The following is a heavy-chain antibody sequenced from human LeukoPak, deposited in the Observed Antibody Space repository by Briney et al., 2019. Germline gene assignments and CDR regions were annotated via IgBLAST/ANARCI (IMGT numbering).Heavy chain of an antibody. CDR2: ISAYNGNT. D-gene: IGHD2-15*01. V-gene: IGHV1-18*01. Sequence: GAPVKVSCKASGYTLTSYGISWVRQAPGQGLEWMGWISAYNGNTNYAQKLQGRVTMTTDTSTSTAYMELRSLRSDDTAVYYCARESRGCSGGSCYSGGDYWGQGTLVTVSS. CDR3: ARESRGCSGGSCYSGGDY. J-gene: IGHJ4*02. CDR1: GYTLTSYG.